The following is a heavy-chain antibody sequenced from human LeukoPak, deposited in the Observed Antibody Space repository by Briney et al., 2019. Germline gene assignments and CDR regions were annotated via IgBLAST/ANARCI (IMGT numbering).Heavy chain of an antibody. CDR2: ISIDGSNK. V-gene: IGHV3-30*03. CDR1: GFTFSDYG. D-gene: IGHD3-16*01. J-gene: IGHJ6*02. Sequence: GGSLRLSCAASGFTFSDYGMHWVRQAPGKGLAWVAHISIDGSNKYYADSVKGRFTISRDNSKNTLYLQMNSLRAEDTAVYYCARDFGSYDYSHYYYGMDVWGQGTTVTVSS. CDR3: ARDFGSYDYSHYYYGMDV.